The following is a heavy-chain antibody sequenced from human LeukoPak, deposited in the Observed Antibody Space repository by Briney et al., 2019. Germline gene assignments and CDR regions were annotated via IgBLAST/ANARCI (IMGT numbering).Heavy chain of an antibody. CDR3: ARRDSTYWYFDV. V-gene: IGHV4-59*01. CDR2: IYYSGST. CDR1: GGSISSYY. J-gene: IGHJ2*01. Sequence: KPSETLSLTCTVSGGSISSYYWSWIRQPPGKGLEWTGYIYYSGSTNYNPSLKSRVTISVDTSKNQFSLKLSSVTAADTAVYYCARRDSTYWYFDVWGRGTLVTVSS. D-gene: IGHD2/OR15-2a*01.